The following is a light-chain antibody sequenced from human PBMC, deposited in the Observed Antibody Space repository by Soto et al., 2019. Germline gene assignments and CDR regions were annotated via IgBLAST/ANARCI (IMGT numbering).Light chain of an antibody. CDR1: SSNIGSNY. J-gene: IGLJ1*01. CDR3: AAWDDSLSGYV. Sequence: SVLAQPPSASGTPGQRVTISCSESSSNIGSNYVYWYQQLPGTAPKLLIYRNNQRPSGVPDRFSGSRSGTSASLAISGLRSEDEADYYCAAWDDSLSGYVFGTGTKVTVL. V-gene: IGLV1-47*01. CDR2: RNN.